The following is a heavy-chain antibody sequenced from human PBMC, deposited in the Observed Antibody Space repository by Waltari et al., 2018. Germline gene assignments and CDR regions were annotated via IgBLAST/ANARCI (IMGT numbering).Heavy chain of an antibody. CDR3: ARRADYGLDFDS. CDR1: GGSIDSGSSY. V-gene: IGHV4-39*01. Sequence: QLQLQASGPRLVKPSETLSLTCNVSGGSIDSGSSYWGWIRQAPGQGLEWIGNIYHSGRTYYNPSLESRVNMSVETSNNQFSLLLKSVTAADTALYYCARRADYGLDFDSWGQGTLVAVSS. CDR2: IYHSGRT. D-gene: IGHD4-17*01. J-gene: IGHJ4*02.